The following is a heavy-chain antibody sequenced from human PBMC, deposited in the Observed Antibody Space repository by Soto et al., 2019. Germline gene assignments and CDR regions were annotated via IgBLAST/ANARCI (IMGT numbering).Heavy chain of an antibody. Sequence: EVQLLESGGGLVRPGASVRLSCAASGFHFNKYAMSWVRQAPGEGLEWVSGISCCGGTASYADSVKGRFTIARDDAKNTLYLDMNSLRVEDTAEYYCAKADGQQWLLPHLDNWGRGTLVTVS. D-gene: IGHD6-19*01. J-gene: IGHJ4*02. CDR3: AKADGQQWLLPHLDN. CDR2: ISCCGGTA. V-gene: IGHV3-23*01. CDR1: GFHFNKYA.